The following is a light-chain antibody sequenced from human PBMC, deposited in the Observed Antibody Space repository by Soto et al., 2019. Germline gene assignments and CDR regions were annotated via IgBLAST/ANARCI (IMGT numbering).Light chain of an antibody. J-gene: IGKJ1*01. Sequence: DIQMTQSPSSLSASVGDRVTITCRASQSISGYLNWYQQKPGKAPKLLIYAASSLQSGVPSRFSGSGSGTDFTLTISSLQPEDFATYYCQQSYSTPSTFGQGTKVDIK. CDR1: QSISGY. CDR2: AAS. V-gene: IGKV1-39*01. CDR3: QQSYSTPST.